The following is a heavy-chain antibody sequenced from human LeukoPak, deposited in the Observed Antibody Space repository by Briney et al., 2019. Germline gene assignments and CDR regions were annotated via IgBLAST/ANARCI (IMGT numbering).Heavy chain of an antibody. J-gene: IGHJ3*02. D-gene: IGHD3-22*01. V-gene: IGHV4-39*01. CDR2: IHYSGST. Sequence: PSGSLSLTCTVSGGSINSGSYFWGWIRQPPGKGLEWIGGIHYSGSTYYNPSLTSRVTISVDTSKSQFSLTVNSVTAADTAVYHCARRSQFYYDTSNDAFNNWGQGTVVTV. CDR1: GGSINSGSYF. CDR3: ARRSQFYYDTSNDAFNN.